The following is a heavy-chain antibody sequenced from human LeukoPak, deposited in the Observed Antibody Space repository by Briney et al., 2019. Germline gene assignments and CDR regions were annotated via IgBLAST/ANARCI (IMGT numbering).Heavy chain of an antibody. Sequence: SETLSLTCTVSGGSISSYYWCRIRQPPGKGLEWIGYIYYSGSTNYNPSLKSRVTISVDTSKNQFSLKLSSVTAADTAVYYCARHDRGGSLDYWGQGTLVTVSS. V-gene: IGHV4-59*08. J-gene: IGHJ4*02. CDR1: GGSISSYY. CDR2: IYYSGST. D-gene: IGHD1-26*01. CDR3: ARHDRGGSLDY.